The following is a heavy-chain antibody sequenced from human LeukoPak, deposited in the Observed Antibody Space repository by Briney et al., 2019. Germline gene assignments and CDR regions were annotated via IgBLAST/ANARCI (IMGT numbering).Heavy chain of an antibody. CDR3: AKNDYYGNSGSYYYCYFDL. D-gene: IGHD3-22*01. V-gene: IGHV4-39*01. CDR2: LYYSGST. CDR1: GGSFSNSNYF. Sequence: PSETLSLTCAVSGGSFSNSNYFWAWIRHPPGKGLEWIGSLYYSGSTYYNLSLKSRVSISLDTSKNQFSLKLTSVTAAYTAMYYCAKNDYYGNSGSYYYCYFDLWGRGTQVTVSS. J-gene: IGHJ2*01.